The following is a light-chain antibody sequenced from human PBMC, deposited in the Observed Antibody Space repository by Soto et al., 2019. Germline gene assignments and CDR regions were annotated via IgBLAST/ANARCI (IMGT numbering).Light chain of an antibody. V-gene: IGKV1-8*01. CDR1: QGIGSY. CDR2: AAS. CDR3: HQYLMYPDT. J-gene: IGKJ1*01. Sequence: ASQGIGSYLAWFQQKPGQAPKLLIYAASTLQSGVPSRFSGSGSGTEFTLTISCLHAEYVSIYYCHQYLMYPDTFGHGTKVDIK.